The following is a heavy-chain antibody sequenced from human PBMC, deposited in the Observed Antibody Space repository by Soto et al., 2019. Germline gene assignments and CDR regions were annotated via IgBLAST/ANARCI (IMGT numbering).Heavy chain of an antibody. J-gene: IGHJ6*02. CDR2: IYYSGST. Sequence: KPSETLSLTCTVSGGSISSSSYYWGWIRRPPGKGLEWIGSIYYSGSTYYNPSLKSRVTVSVDTSKNQFSLKLSSVTAADTAVYYCARDYDFWSGYNYYYYGMDVWGQGTTVTVSS. D-gene: IGHD3-3*01. CDR1: GGSISSSSYY. CDR3: ARDYDFWSGYNYYYYGMDV. V-gene: IGHV4-39*01.